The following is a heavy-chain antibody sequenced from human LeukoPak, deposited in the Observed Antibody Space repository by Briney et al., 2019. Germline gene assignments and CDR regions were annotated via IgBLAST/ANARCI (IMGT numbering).Heavy chain of an antibody. CDR2: IIPILGIA. J-gene: IGHJ4*02. CDR3: AKPGGLRYFDWLLYIDY. D-gene: IGHD3-9*01. CDR1: GGTFSSYA. Sequence: SVKVSCKASGGTFSSYAISWVRQAPGQGLEWMGRIIPILGIANYAQKFQGRVTITADKSTSTAYMELSSLRAEDTAVYYCAKPGGLRYFDWLLYIDYWGQGTLVTVSS. V-gene: IGHV1-69*04.